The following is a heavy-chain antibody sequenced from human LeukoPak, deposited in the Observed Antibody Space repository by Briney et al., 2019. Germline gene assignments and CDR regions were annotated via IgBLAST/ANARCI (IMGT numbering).Heavy chain of an antibody. D-gene: IGHD6-13*01. V-gene: IGHV4-34*01. Sequence: KTSETLSLTRAVYGGSFSGYYWSWIRQPPGKGLKWIGEINHSGSTNYNPSLKSRVTISVDTSKNQFSLKLSSVTAADTAVYYCARRRALYNNRIAAAGTGWFDPWGQGTLVTVSS. J-gene: IGHJ5*02. CDR3: ARRRALYNNRIAAAGTGWFDP. CDR2: INHSGST. CDR1: GGSFSGYY.